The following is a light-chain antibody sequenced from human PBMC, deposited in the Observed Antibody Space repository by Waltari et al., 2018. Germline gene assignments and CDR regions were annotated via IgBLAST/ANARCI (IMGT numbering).Light chain of an antibody. CDR2: EAS. V-gene: IGKV3-15*01. J-gene: IGKJ1*01. Sequence: EVVMTQSPATLSVSQGERATLSCRASQSISINMVWYQQRPGQAPRLLIYEASMRATDIPARFSVSGSGTEFTRTISSVQSEDAAVYYCQQFNDWPRTFGQGTKVEIK. CDR3: QQFNDWPRT. CDR1: QSISIN.